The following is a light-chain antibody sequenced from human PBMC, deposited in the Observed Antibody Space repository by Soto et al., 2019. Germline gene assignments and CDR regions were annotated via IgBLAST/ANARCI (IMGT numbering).Light chain of an antibody. CDR3: AAWDGSLNGWV. J-gene: IGLJ3*02. V-gene: IGLV1-44*01. Sequence: QSVLTQAPSASGTPGQRVTISCSGSNSNIGSNTVSWYQQVPGTAPKVLIYNNDQRPSGVPDRLSGSKSGTSASLAIGGVQSEDEADYYCAAWDGSLNGWVFGGGTKVTVL. CDR1: NSNIGSNT. CDR2: NND.